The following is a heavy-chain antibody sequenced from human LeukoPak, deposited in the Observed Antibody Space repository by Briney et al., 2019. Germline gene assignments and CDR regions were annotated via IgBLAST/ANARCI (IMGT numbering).Heavy chain of an antibody. V-gene: IGHV3-20*04. D-gene: IGHD2-2*01. Sequence: GGSLRLSCAASGFTFDDYGMSWVRHAPGKGLEWVSGIDWNGGSTAYADSVKGRFTISRDNARNSLYLQMSSLRAEDTALYYYARGKDYCSSSSCYSPMDVWGKGTTVAVSS. CDR1: GFTFDDYG. J-gene: IGHJ6*03. CDR3: ARGKDYCSSSSCYSPMDV. CDR2: IDWNGGST.